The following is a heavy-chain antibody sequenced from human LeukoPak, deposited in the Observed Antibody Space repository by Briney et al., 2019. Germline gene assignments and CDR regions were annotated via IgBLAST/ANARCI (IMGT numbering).Heavy chain of an antibody. CDR1: GYSISSGYY. CDR3: ARGVPAIYSSIHDNYYYYMDV. Sequence: SETLSLTCAVSGYSISSGYYWGWIRQPPGKGLEWIGNIFHSGSTNYNPSLKSRVTISVDTSKNQFSLKLSSVTAADTAVYYCARGVPAIYSSIHDNYYYYMDVWGKGTTVTVSS. J-gene: IGHJ6*03. CDR2: IFHSGST. D-gene: IGHD6-6*01. V-gene: IGHV4-38-2*01.